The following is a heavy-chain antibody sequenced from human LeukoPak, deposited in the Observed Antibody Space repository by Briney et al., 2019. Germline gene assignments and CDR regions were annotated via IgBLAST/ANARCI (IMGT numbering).Heavy chain of an antibody. J-gene: IGHJ4*02. V-gene: IGHV4-34*01. CDR3: ARRRDYGDYVGYDY. Sequence: IPSETLSLTCAVYGGSFSGYYWSWIRQPPGKGLEWIGEINHSGSTNYNPSLKSRVTISVDTSKNQFSLKLSSVTAADTAVYYCARRRDYGDYVGYDYWGQGTLVTVSS. CDR1: GGSFSGYY. D-gene: IGHD4-17*01. CDR2: INHSGST.